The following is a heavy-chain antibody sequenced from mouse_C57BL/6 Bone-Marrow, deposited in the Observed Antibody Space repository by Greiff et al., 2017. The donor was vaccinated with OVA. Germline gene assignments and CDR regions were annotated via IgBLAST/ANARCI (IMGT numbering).Heavy chain of an antibody. CDR3: ARRQLRLRWFAY. D-gene: IGHD3-2*02. J-gene: IGHJ3*01. CDR2: IYPRSGNT. CDR1: GYTFTSYG. Sequence: VKLVESGAELARPGASVKLSCKASGYTFTSYGISWVKQRTGQGLEWIGEIYPRSGNTYYNEKFKGKATLTADKSSSTAYMELRSLTSEDSAVYFCARRQLRLRWFAYWGQGTLVTVSA. V-gene: IGHV1-81*01.